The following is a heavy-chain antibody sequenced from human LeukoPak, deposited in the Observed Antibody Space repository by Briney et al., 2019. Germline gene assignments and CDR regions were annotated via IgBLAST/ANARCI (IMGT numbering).Heavy chain of an antibody. J-gene: IGHJ4*02. V-gene: IGHV1-69*04. CDR1: GGTFSSYA. D-gene: IGHD3-22*01. CDR2: IIPILGIA. Sequence: SVKVSCKASGGTFSSYAISWVRQAPGQGLEWMGRIIPILGIANYAQKFQGRVTITANKSTSTAYMELSSLRSEDTAVYYCARDRGYDSSGYYYDYWGQGTLVTVSS. CDR3: ARDRGYDSSGYYYDY.